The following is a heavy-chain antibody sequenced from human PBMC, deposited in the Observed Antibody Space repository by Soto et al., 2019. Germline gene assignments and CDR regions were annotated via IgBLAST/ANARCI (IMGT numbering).Heavy chain of an antibody. Sequence: SETLSLTCAVYGGSFSDYSWSWIRQPPGKGLAWIGEISHSGGSNYNPSLKSRVTISVDTSKNQFSLKLSSVTAADTAVYYCARGRKDYSSSWYVGWGQGTLVTVSS. J-gene: IGHJ4*02. CDR2: ISHSGGS. CDR1: GGSFSDYS. V-gene: IGHV4-34*01. CDR3: ARGRKDYSSSWYVG. D-gene: IGHD6-13*01.